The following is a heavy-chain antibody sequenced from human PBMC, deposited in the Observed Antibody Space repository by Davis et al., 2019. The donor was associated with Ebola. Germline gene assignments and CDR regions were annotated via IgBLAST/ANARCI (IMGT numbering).Heavy chain of an antibody. J-gene: IGHJ5*02. D-gene: IGHD4-17*01. CDR1: GGSISSGGYS. CDR3: ARGSRHTVTVGGWFDP. Sequence: SETLSLTCAVSGGSISSGGYSWSCIRPPPGKGLEWIGYIHHSGSTYYNPSLKSRVTLSVDTSKQQFSLKPSSVTAAETAVYYGARGSRHTVTVGGWFDPWGQGTLVTVSS. V-gene: IGHV4-30-2*01. CDR2: IHHSGST.